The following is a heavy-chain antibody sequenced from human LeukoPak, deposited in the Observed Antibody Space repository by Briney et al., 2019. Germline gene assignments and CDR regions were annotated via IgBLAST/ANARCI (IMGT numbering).Heavy chain of an antibody. D-gene: IGHD3-10*01. Sequence: PSETPSLTCTVSGGSISSYYWSWIRQPAGKGLEWIGRIYTSGSTNYNPSLKSRVTISVDTSKNQFSLKLSSVTAADTAVYYCAGVPMVRGVIPLWGQGTLVTVSS. J-gene: IGHJ4*02. CDR1: GGSISSYY. CDR2: IYTSGST. CDR3: AGVPMVRGVIPL. V-gene: IGHV4-4*07.